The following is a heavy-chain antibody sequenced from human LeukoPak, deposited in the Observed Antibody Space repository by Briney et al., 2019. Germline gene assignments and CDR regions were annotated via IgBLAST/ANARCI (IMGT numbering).Heavy chain of an antibody. Sequence: SQTLSLTCTVSGGSISSSSYYWGWIRQPPGKGLEWIGSTYYSGSTYYNPSLKSRVTISVDTSKNQFSLKLSSVTAADTAVYYCASLPRHCSSTSCYTLFDYWGQGTLVTVSS. V-gene: IGHV4-39*01. CDR1: GGSISSSSYY. J-gene: IGHJ4*02. CDR2: TYYSGST. D-gene: IGHD2-2*02. CDR3: ASLPRHCSSTSCYTLFDY.